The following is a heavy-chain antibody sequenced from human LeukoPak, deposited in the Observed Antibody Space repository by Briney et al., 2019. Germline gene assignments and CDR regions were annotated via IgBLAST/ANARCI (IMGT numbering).Heavy chain of an antibody. V-gene: IGHV1-69*06. J-gene: IGHJ5*02. CDR2: IIPIFGTA. D-gene: IGHD3-10*01. CDR1: GYTFTSYG. Sequence: ASVKVSCKASGYTFTSYGISWVRQAPGQGLEWMGGIIPIFGTANYAQKFQGRVTITADKSTSTAYMELSSLRSEDTAVYYCARGPQLLWFGSKYNWFDPWGQGTLVTVSS. CDR3: ARGPQLLWFGSKYNWFDP.